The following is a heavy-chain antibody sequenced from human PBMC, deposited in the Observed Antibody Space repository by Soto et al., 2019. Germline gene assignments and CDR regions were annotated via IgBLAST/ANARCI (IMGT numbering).Heavy chain of an antibody. CDR2: IYYSGST. CDR1: GGSISSSSYY. V-gene: IGHV4-39*01. Sequence: SETLSLTCTVSGGSISSSSYYWGWIRQPPGKGLEWIGSIYYSGSTYYNPSLKSRVTISVDTSKNQFSLKLSSVTAADTAVYYCARLGSGYGALYYFDYWGQGTLVTVSS. CDR3: ARLGSGYGALYYFDY. J-gene: IGHJ4*02. D-gene: IGHD4-17*01.